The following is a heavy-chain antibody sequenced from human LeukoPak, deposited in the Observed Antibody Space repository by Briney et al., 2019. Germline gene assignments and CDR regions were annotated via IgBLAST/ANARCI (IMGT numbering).Heavy chain of an antibody. CDR2: ISVYNGNT. V-gene: IGHV1-18*01. J-gene: IGHJ5*02. CDR3: AREPTPNYYGSGTWGA. Sequence: GASVKVSCKASGYTFTDYGISWIRQAPGQGLEWVGWISVYNGNTHYAQNLQGRVTMTRDTSTNTAYMELRSLRSDDTAVYYCAREPTPNYYGSGTWGAWGQGTLVTVSS. CDR1: GYTFTDYG. D-gene: IGHD3-10*01.